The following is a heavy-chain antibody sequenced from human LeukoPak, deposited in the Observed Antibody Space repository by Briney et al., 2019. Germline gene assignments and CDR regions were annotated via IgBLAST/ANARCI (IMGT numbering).Heavy chain of an antibody. Sequence: ASVKVSCKASGYTFTSYYMHWVRQAPGQGLEWRGIINPSGGSTTYAQKFQGRATMTRDPSTSTVYMELSSLRSEDTAVYYCARGGRFLEWLWVHWGQGTLVTVSS. CDR1: GYTFTSYY. CDR3: ARGGRFLEWLWVH. J-gene: IGHJ4*02. V-gene: IGHV1-46*01. CDR2: INPSGGST. D-gene: IGHD3-3*01.